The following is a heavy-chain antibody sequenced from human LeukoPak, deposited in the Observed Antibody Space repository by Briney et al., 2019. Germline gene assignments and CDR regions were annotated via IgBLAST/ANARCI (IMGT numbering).Heavy chain of an antibody. D-gene: IGHD3-10*01. V-gene: IGHV1-69*13. J-gene: IGHJ5*02. CDR2: IIPIFGTA. CDR1: GGTFSSYA. Sequence: EASVKVSCKASGGTFSSYAISWVRQAPGQGLEWMGGIIPIFGTANYAQKFQGRVTITADESTSTAYMELSSLRSEDTAVYYCARYSITMVRGVTKGNWFDPWGQGTLVTSPQ. CDR3: ARYSITMVRGVTKGNWFDP.